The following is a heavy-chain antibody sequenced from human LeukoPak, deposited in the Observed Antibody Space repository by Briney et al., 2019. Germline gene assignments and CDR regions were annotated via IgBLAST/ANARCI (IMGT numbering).Heavy chain of an antibody. CDR1: GYTFTGYY. Sequence: AAVTVSCKASGYTFTGYYLHWVRQAPGQGLEWMGCINPNSGGTNYAQKFQGRVTMTRDTSISTAYMQLSRLRSDDTAVYYCARALRSESYREFDYWGQGTLVTVSS. J-gene: IGHJ4*02. V-gene: IGHV1-2*02. CDR2: INPNSGGT. CDR3: ARALRSESYREFDY. D-gene: IGHD1-26*01.